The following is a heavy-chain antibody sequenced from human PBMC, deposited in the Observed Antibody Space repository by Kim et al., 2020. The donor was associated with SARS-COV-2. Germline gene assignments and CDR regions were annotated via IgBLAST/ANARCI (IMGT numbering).Heavy chain of an antibody. D-gene: IGHD3-22*01. V-gene: IGHV3-23*01. CDR3: AKGIARYYDSSGYYVDY. J-gene: IGHJ4*02. Sequence: GKGRFTIARDNSKNTLYLQMNSLRAEDTAVYYCAKGIARYYDSSGYYVDYWGQGTLVTVSS.